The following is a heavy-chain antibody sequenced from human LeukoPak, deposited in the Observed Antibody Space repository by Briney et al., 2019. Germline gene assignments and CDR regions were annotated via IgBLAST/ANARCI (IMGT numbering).Heavy chain of an antibody. CDR3: AILRYANNWVGR. D-gene: IGHD3-16*01. CDR1: GGTFSSYA. V-gene: IGHV1-69*05. CDR2: IIPIFGTA. J-gene: IGHJ5*02. Sequence: ASVKVSCKASGGTFSSYAISWVQQAPGQGLEWMGGIIPIFGTANYAQKFQGRVTMTRDTSSSTGYMELSSLRSEDTAVYYCAILRYANNWVGRWGQGTLVTVSS.